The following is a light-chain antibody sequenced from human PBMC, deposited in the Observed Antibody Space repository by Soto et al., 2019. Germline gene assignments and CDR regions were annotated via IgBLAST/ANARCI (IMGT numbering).Light chain of an antibody. Sequence: QSALTQPASVSGSPGQSITISCTGTSSDVGSYNLVSWYQQHPGKAPKLMIYEVSKRPSGVSNRLSGSKSGNKASLTISGLQAEDEVDYYCCSYAGSSTFVVFGGGTKLTVL. CDR2: EVS. CDR1: SSDVGSYNL. CDR3: CSYAGSSTFVV. V-gene: IGLV2-23*02. J-gene: IGLJ2*01.